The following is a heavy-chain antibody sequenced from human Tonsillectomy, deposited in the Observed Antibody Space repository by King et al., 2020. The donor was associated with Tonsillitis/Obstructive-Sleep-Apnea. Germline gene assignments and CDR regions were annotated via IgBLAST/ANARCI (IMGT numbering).Heavy chain of an antibody. D-gene: IGHD2-2*01. J-gene: IGHJ4*02. V-gene: IGHV1-2*04. CDR3: ARADSAAAIAFDY. CDR1: GYTFTGYY. CDR2: INPNSGGT. Sequence: VPLVESGAEVKKPGASVKVSCKASGYTFTGYYMHWVRQAPGQGLEWMGWINPNSGGTNYAQKFQAWVTMTRDTSISTAYMELSRLRSDDTAVYYCARADSAAAIAFDYWGQGTLVTVSS.